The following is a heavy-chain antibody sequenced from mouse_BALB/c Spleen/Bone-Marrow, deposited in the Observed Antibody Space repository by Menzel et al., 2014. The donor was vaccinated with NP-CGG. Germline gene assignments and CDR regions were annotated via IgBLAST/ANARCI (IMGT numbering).Heavy chain of an antibody. CDR2: IDPANGNT. J-gene: IGHJ4*01. CDR3: ARWEYYAMDY. V-gene: IGHV14-3*02. Sequence: VQLQQSGAELVKPGASVKLSCTASGFNIKDTYMHWVKQRPEQGLEWIGRIDPANGNTKYDPKFQGKATITADTSSNTAYLQLSSLTSEDTAVYFCARWEYYAMDYWGQGTSVTVSS. CDR1: GFNIKDTY. D-gene: IGHD4-1*01.